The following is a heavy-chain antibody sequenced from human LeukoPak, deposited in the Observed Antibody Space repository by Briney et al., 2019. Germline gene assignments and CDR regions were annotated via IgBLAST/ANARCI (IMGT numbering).Heavy chain of an antibody. CDR1: GYTFTSYD. J-gene: IGHJ4*02. Sequence: ASVKVSCKASGYTFTSYDINWVRQATGQGLEWMGWMNPNSGNTGYAQKFQGRVTMTRNTSISTAYMELSSLRSEDTAVYYCARDDAGGYSYGPSFDYWGQGTLVTVSS. D-gene: IGHD5-18*01. CDR3: ARDDAGGYSYGPSFDY. V-gene: IGHV1-8*01. CDR2: MNPNSGNT.